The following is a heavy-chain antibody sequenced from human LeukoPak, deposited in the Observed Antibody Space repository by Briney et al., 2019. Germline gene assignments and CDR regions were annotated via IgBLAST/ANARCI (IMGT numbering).Heavy chain of an antibody. CDR3: ARDPEAGKETLLGDY. J-gene: IGHJ4*02. V-gene: IGHV1-69*06. CDR2: IIPIFGTA. CDR1: GGTFISYA. Sequence: ASVKVSCKASGGTFISYAISWVRQAPGQGLEWMGGIIPIFGTANYAQKFQGRVTITADKSTSTAYMELSSLRSEDTAVYYCARDPEAGKETLLGDYWGQGTLVTVSS. D-gene: IGHD3-16*01.